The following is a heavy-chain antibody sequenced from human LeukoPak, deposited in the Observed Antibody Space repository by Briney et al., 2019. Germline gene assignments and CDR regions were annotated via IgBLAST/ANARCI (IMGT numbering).Heavy chain of an antibody. CDR3: AKAGYSGNLDY. CDR2: IWYDGSNK. V-gene: IGHV3-33*06. J-gene: IGHJ4*02. D-gene: IGHD5-12*01. Sequence: PGGSLRLSCAASGFTFNNYGMHWVRQAPGKGLEWVAVIWYDGSNKYYADSVKGRFTISRDNSKNTLYLQMNSLRAEDTAVYYCAKAGYSGNLDYWGQGTLVTVSS. CDR1: GFTFNNYG.